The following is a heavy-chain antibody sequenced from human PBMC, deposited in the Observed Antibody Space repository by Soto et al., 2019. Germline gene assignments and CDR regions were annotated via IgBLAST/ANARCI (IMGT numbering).Heavy chain of an antibody. CDR2: ISAYNGYT. Sequence: QVQLVQSGAEVKKPGASVKVSCKASGYTFTTFGISWVRQAPGQGLEWMGWISAYNGYTNYAQKLQGRVTMTTDTSTSTAYMELRSLRSNDTAVYYCARDPTIFGVVQNYGMDVWGQGTTVTVSS. V-gene: IGHV1-18*01. CDR3: ARDPTIFGVVQNYGMDV. D-gene: IGHD3-3*01. CDR1: GYTFTTFG. J-gene: IGHJ6*02.